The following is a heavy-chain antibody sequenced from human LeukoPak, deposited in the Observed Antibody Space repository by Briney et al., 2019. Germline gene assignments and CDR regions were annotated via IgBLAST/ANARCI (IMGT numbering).Heavy chain of an antibody. D-gene: IGHD3-10*01. Sequence: SETLSLTCTVSGGSISSSSYYWGWIRQPPGKGLEWIGSIYYSGSSYYNPSLKSRVNISVDTSKNQFSLKLSSVTAADSAVYYCARDGYYGFFDYWGQGTLVTVSS. CDR3: ARDGYYGFFDY. CDR1: GGSISSSSYY. J-gene: IGHJ4*02. V-gene: IGHV4-39*07. CDR2: IYYSGSS.